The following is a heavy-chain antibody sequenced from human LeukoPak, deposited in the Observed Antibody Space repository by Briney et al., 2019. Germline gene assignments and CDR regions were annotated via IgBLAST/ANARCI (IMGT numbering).Heavy chain of an antibody. D-gene: IGHD3-22*01. CDR3: ARGYDSSGYYRY. J-gene: IGHJ4*02. CDR1: GYTFTSYA. V-gene: IGHV1-3*01. Sequence: ASVKVSCKASGYTFTSYAMHWVRQAPGQRLEWMGWINAGNGNTKYSQKFQGRVTITRDTSASTAYMELSSLRSEDTAVYYCARGYDSSGYYRYWGQGTLVTVSS. CDR2: INAGNGNT.